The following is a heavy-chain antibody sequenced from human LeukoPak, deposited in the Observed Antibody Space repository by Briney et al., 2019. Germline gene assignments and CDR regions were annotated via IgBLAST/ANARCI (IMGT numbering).Heavy chain of an antibody. D-gene: IGHD3-10*01. CDR3: AKSYYYGSGDYSLTAFDI. CDR1: GFTFSRYD. CDR2: ISDSAGTT. V-gene: IGHV3-23*01. J-gene: IGHJ3*02. Sequence: GGSLRLSCTASGFTFSRYDMSWVRQAPGKGLEWVSGISDSAGTTYYADSVKGRFSISRDNSKNTLNLQMNSLRAEDTAVYYCAKSYYYGSGDYSLTAFDIWGQGTMVAVSS.